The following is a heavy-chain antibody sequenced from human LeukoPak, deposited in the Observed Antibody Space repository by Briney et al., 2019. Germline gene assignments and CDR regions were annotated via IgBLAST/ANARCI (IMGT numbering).Heavy chain of an antibody. J-gene: IGHJ3*02. CDR1: GGTFSSYS. Sequence: GGSLRLSCAASGGTFSSYSMNWVRQAPGKGLEWVSSISSSSSYIYYADSVKGRFTISRDNAKNSLYLQMNSLRAEDTAVYYCARDSGYSSSFDIWGQGTMVTVSS. D-gene: IGHD6-13*01. CDR2: ISSSSSYI. CDR3: ARDSGYSSSFDI. V-gene: IGHV3-21*01.